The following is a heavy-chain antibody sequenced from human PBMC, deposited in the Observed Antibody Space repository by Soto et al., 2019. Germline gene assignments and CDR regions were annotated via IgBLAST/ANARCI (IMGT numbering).Heavy chain of an antibody. CDR1: GGSISSGDYY. Sequence: QVQLQESGPGLVKPSQTLSLTCTVSGGSISSGDYYWSWFRQPPGKGLAWIAYIYYSGSTYYNPSLKSRVTISVDTSKNQFSLKLSSVTAADTAVYYCARDVRGSYFDYWGQGTLVTVSS. V-gene: IGHV4-30-4*01. CDR2: IYYSGST. J-gene: IGHJ4*02. CDR3: ARDVRGSYFDY. D-gene: IGHD3-16*01.